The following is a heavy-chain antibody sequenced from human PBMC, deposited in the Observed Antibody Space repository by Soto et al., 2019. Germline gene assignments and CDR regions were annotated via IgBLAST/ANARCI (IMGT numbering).Heavy chain of an antibody. Sequence: ASVKVSCKASGYTFTSHYMHWVRQAPGQGLEWMGIINPSGGSTSYAQKFQGRVTLTRDTSTSTVYMELSSLRSEDTAVYYCAKAHERYCSGGSCYWFDYWGQGTLVTVSS. CDR2: INPSGGST. D-gene: IGHD2-15*01. V-gene: IGHV1-46*01. CDR1: GYTFTSHY. CDR3: AKAHERYCSGGSCYWFDY. J-gene: IGHJ4*02.